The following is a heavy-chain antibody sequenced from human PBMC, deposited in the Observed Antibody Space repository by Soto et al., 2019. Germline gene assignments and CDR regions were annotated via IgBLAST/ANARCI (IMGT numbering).Heavy chain of an antibody. V-gene: IGHV1-18*04. J-gene: IGHJ4*01. Sequence: QVPLVQSGAEVKKPGASVKVSCKASGYTFTTYGITWVRQAPGQGLEWMGWISAYSGNTNYAQQLQGRLTVTTDTSTNTAYIDLVSLRSDATAVYYCARVVKAGDFGDYGMYYFDYCGPGTLVTVSS. CDR2: ISAYSGNT. D-gene: IGHD4-17*01. CDR1: GYTFTTYG. CDR3: ARVVKAGDFGDYGMYYFDY.